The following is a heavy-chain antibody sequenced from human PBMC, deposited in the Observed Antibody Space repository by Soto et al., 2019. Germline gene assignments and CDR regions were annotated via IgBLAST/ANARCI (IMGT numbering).Heavy chain of an antibody. V-gene: IGHV3-23*01. CDR1: GCTFSNLA. Sequence: GLSLRLPWAASGCTFSNLAMRWILQEPGKGLEWVSAISGSGGSTYYANSVKGRFTISRDNSKNTLYLQMNSLRAEDTAVYYCATLGYCSSTSCYDPINYYYYGMDVWGQGTTVTVSS. CDR3: ATLGYCSSTSCYDPINYYYYGMDV. D-gene: IGHD2-2*01. J-gene: IGHJ6*02. CDR2: ISGSGGST.